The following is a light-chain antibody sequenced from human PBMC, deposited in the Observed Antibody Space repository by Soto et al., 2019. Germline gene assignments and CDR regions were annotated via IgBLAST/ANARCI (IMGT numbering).Light chain of an antibody. CDR1: RSVSNNY. CDR2: GAS. CDR3: QQYGSSPPT. Sequence: EIVLTQSPGTLSLSPGERATLSCRASRSVSNNYVAWYQRKPGQAPRLLIYGASSRATDIPRRLSGSGSGTDFTLTITRLEPEDFAVYYCQQYGSSPPTFGQGTKVESK. V-gene: IGKV3-20*01. J-gene: IGKJ1*01.